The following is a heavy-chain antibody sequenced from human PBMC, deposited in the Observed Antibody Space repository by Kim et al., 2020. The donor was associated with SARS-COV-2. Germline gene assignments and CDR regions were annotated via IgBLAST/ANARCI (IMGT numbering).Heavy chain of an antibody. CDR1: EFTFNIYG. Sequence: GGSLRLSCVASEFTFNIYGMHWVRQAPGKGLEWVAVISYDGSNKYYADSVKGRFTISRDNSKNTLYLQMNSLRDDDTAVYYCAKDRGISGRRDGMDVWGQGTAVTVSS. J-gene: IGHJ6*02. CDR3: AKDRGISGRRDGMDV. CDR2: ISYDGSNK. D-gene: IGHD3-10*01. V-gene: IGHV3-30*18.